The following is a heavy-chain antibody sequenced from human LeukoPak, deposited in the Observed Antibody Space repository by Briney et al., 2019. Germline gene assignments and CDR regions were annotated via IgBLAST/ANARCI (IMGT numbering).Heavy chain of an antibody. CDR3: ARGLRDPFDWLLYGLFDY. CDR2: IIPILGIA. D-gene: IGHD3-9*01. CDR1: GGTFSSYA. V-gene: IGHV1-69*04. Sequence: ASVKVSCKASGGTFSSYAISWVRQAPGQGLEWMGRIIPILGIANYAQKFQGRVTMTRDTSISTAYMELSRLRSDDTAVYYCARGLRDPFDWLLYGLFDYWGQGTLVTVSS. J-gene: IGHJ4*02.